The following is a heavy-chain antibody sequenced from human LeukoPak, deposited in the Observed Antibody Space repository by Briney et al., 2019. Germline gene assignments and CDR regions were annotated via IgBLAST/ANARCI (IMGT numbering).Heavy chain of an antibody. CDR2: IYYTGST. Sequence: SLEALSLTRTVPGGSNRSSSSYWGWIRQPPGKGMQWIGYIYYTGSTFYNPAFKSRVTISVEMSKKQCSLKLSSVTAADTAVYNGARRLDAFDIWGQGTMVTVSS. J-gene: IGHJ3*02. CDR1: GGSNRSSSSY. CDR3: ARRLDAFDI. V-gene: IGHV4-39*07.